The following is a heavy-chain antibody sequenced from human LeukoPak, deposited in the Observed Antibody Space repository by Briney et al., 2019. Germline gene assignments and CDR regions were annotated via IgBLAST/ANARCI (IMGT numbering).Heavy chain of an antibody. D-gene: IGHD2-21*02. CDR3: AKDGVTEAFDY. V-gene: IGHV3-30*18. J-gene: IGHJ4*02. CDR2: ISYDGSNK. Sequence: GGSLRLSCAASGFTFSSYGMHWVRQAPGKGLEWVSVISYDGSNKYYADSVKGRYTISRDYYKNTLYLQMNSLKAEDTAVYYCAKDGVTEAFDYWGQGTLVTVSS. CDR1: GFTFSSYG.